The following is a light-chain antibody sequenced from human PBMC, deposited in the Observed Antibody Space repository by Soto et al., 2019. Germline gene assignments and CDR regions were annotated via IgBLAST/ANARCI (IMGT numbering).Light chain of an antibody. CDR2: DAS. CDR3: QQYQTLWT. V-gene: IGKV1-5*01. CDR1: QSISIW. Sequence: DIQMTQSPSTLSASVGDRFTITCRASQSISIWLAWYQQKPGKAPDLLIYDASTLESGVPSRFSGSGSGTEFTLTITSLQPDDFATYYCQQYQTLWTFGQGTKVDIK. J-gene: IGKJ1*01.